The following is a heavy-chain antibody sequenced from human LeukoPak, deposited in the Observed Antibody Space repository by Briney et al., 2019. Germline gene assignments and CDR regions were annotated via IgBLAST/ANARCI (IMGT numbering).Heavy chain of an antibody. J-gene: IGHJ4*02. CDR1: GFTFSTYD. D-gene: IGHD1-14*01. V-gene: IGHV3-30-3*01. Sequence: PGGSLRLFCAASGFTFSTYDMHWVRQAPGKGLEWVAVISSGGDIKIYADSVKGRFTISRDNSKNTLYLEMNSLRVDDTAVYWCARDYRSGAPDYLDSWGQGTLVTVSS. CDR3: ARDYRSGAPDYLDS. CDR2: ISSGGDIK.